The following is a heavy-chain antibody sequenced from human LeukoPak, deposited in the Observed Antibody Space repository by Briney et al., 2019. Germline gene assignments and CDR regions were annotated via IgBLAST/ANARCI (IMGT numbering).Heavy chain of an antibody. Sequence: SETLSLTCAVYGGSFSGYYWSWIRQPPGKGLEWIGEINHSGSTNYNPSLKSRVTISVDTSKNQFSLKLSSVTAADTAVYYCARCNYDYVWGSYRRVNVYNWFDPWGQGTLVTVSS. CDR3: ARCNYDYVWGSYRRVNVYNWFDP. J-gene: IGHJ5*02. CDR1: GGSFSGYY. CDR2: INHSGST. D-gene: IGHD3-16*02. V-gene: IGHV4-34*01.